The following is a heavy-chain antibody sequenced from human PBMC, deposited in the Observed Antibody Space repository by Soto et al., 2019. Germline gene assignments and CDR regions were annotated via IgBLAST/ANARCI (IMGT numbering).Heavy chain of an antibody. CDR2: IIPIFGTA. V-gene: IGHV1-69*13. J-gene: IGHJ6*02. CDR3: AREHYDFWSGFRYGMDV. CDR1: GGTFSSYA. Sequence: GASVKVSCKASGGTFSSYAISWVRQAPGQGLEWMGGIIPIFGTANYAQKFQGRVTITADESTSTAYMELSSLRSEDTAVYYCAREHYDFWSGFRYGMDVWGQGTTVTVSS. D-gene: IGHD3-3*01.